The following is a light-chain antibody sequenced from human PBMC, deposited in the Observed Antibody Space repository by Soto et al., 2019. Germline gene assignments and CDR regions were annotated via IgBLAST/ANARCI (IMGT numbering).Light chain of an antibody. CDR3: LQYNISSRT. J-gene: IGKJ1*01. V-gene: IGKV1-5*03. Sequence: DIQMTQSPSTLSASVGDRVTITCRASQSISSWLAWYQQEAGKAPKLLIYKASTLERGVPSRFSGSGSGTEFTLTISSLQPDDFATYYCLQYNISSRTFGQGTRVDIK. CDR1: QSISSW. CDR2: KAS.